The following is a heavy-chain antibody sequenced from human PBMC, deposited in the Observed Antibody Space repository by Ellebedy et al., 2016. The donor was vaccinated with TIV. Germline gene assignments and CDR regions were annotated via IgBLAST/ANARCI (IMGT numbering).Heavy chain of an antibody. CDR1: GFTFRDYA. Sequence: GESLKISCAASGFTFRDYAMHWVRQTPGKGLEWLAVIWSDGSGKNNADSVKGRITISRDNSKNTLDLEMDTLIAEDTAVYFCTRGASMIRGYPIDFWGHGTLVTVSS. D-gene: IGHD3-22*01. V-gene: IGHV3-33*01. CDR3: TRGASMIRGYPIDF. CDR2: IWSDGSGK. J-gene: IGHJ5*01.